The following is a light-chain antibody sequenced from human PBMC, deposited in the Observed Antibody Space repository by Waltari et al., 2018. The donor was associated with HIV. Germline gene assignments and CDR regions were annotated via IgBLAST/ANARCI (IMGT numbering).Light chain of an antibody. CDR2: QDS. Sequence: SYELIQSPSVSVSPGQTASITCSGDNVGDKYACWYQQKSGQSPVLVIYQDSKRPSGIPERFSGSNSGNTATLTISGTQAMDEADYYCQAWDSRTVVFGGGTKLTVL. V-gene: IGLV3-1*01. J-gene: IGLJ2*01. CDR1: NVGDKY. CDR3: QAWDSRTVV.